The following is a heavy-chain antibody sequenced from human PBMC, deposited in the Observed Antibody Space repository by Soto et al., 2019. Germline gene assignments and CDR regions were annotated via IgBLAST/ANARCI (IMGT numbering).Heavy chain of an antibody. CDR3: ARDMFKVGYGGNAGYFDL. V-gene: IGHV4-31*03. D-gene: IGHD4-17*01. CDR2: IYYSGIM. CDR1: GGSISSGGYY. J-gene: IGHJ2*01. Sequence: KTSETLSLTCTVSGGSISSGGYYWSWIRQHPGKGLEWIGYIYYSGIMYYNPSLKSRLTLSVDTSKNQFPLKLSSVTAADTAVYYCARDMFKVGYGGNAGYFDLWGRGTLVTVSS.